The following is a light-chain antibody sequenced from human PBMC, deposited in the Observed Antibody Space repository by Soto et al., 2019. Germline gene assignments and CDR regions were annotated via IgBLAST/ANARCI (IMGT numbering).Light chain of an antibody. CDR2: RNN. Sequence: QSVLTQPPSASGTPGQRVTISCSGSSSNIGSNYVYWYQQLPGTAPKLLIYRNNQRPSGVPDRFSGSKSGTSASLAISGLRSEDEADYYCAAWDDSLGYVFGTGTKLTV. CDR1: SSNIGSNY. V-gene: IGLV1-47*01. CDR3: AAWDDSLGYV. J-gene: IGLJ1*01.